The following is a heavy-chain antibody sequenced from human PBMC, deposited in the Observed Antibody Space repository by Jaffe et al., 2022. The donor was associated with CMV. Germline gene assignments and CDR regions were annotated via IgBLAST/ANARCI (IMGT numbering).Heavy chain of an antibody. CDR3: ANFFRDDVDYFDY. J-gene: IGHJ4*02. CDR1: GFTFPTYW. Sequence: EVHLVESGGGLVQPGGSLRLSCAASGFTFPTYWMSWVRQAPGKGLEWVASINQYGGDKYYVDSVKGRFTISRDNAKYSLYLQMNSLRVEDTAVYYCANFFRDDVDYFDYWGQGTLVAVSS. D-gene: IGHD1-1*01. V-gene: IGHV3-7*01. CDR2: INQYGGDK.